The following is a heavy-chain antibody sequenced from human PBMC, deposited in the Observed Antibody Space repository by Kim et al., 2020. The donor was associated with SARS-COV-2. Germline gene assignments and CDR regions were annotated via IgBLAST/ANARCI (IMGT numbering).Heavy chain of an antibody. J-gene: IGHJ4*03. Sequence: SETLSLTCTVSRGSIRGYYGSWIRQPPGKGLEWIGYIYYGGSTYYNPSLKSRVTISLDTSKNQFSLSLSSMTAADTAVYYCARHALATGY. CDR1: RGSIRGYY. CDR3: ARHALATGY. D-gene: IGHD2-2*01. V-gene: IGHV4-59*12. CDR2: IYYGGST.